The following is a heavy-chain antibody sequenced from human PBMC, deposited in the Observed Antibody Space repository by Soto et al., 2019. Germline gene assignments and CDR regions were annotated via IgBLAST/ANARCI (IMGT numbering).Heavy chain of an antibody. V-gene: IGHV5-51*01. CDR1: GHIFSNYW. J-gene: IGHJ5*02. CDR2: IFFRDSET. D-gene: IGHD3-9*01. CDR3: ARGYFDSGHGYDL. Sequence: GPSLKLSCKGPGHIFSNYWIGWVRQTPGKGLEWMGIIFFRDSETKFSPSFQGQVTISVDKSLNTVYLQWSTLKASDSGVYYCARGYFDSGHGYDLWGQGTQVTVSS.